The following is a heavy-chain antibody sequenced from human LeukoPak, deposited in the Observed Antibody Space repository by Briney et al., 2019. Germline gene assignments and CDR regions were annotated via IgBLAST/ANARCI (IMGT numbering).Heavy chain of an antibody. V-gene: IGHV3-21*01. CDR1: GFTFSSYT. CDR3: ATPPLEGGF. D-gene: IGHD1-1*01. Sequence: GGSLRLSCAASGFTFSSYTMNWVRQAPGKGLEWVSSISSSSSYIYYADSMKGRFTISRDNAKNSLYLQMNSLRAEDTAVYYCATPPLEGGFWGKGTLVPVSS. CDR2: ISSSSSYI. J-gene: IGHJ4*02.